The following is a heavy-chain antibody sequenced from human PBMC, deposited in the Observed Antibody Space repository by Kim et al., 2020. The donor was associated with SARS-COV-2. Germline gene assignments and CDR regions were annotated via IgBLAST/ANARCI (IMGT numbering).Heavy chain of an antibody. J-gene: IGHJ6*02. CDR2: IYYSGST. CDR1: GGSISSSSYY. Sequence: SETLSLTCTVSGGSISSSSYYWGWIRQPPGKGLEWIGSIYYSGSTYYNPSLKSRVTISVDTSKNQFSLKLSSVTAADTAVYYCARDRDRIAAAGHYYYYGMDVWGQGTTATVSS. D-gene: IGHD6-13*01. CDR3: ARDRDRIAAAGHYYYYGMDV. V-gene: IGHV4-39*07.